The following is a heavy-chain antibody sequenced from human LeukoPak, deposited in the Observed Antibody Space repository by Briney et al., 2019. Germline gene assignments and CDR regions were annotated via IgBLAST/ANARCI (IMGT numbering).Heavy chain of an antibody. CDR1: GDSMSSYY. Sequence: SEPLSLPCTVWGDSMSSYYWSWIRQPPGRGLEGIGYIYYSGSTNYNPSLKSRVTISVDTSKNQFSLKLSSVAAADTAVYYWARRCIAAACVDVWGKGTTVTVSS. V-gene: IGHV4-59*08. J-gene: IGHJ6*04. CDR3: ARRCIAAACVDV. CDR2: IYYSGST. D-gene: IGHD6-13*01.